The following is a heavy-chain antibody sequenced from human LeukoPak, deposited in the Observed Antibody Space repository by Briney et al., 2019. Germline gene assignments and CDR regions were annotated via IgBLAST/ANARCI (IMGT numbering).Heavy chain of an antibody. D-gene: IGHD3-10*01. CDR3: AKRVSYSSGSHFDY. Sequence: GGSLRLSCAASGFTFSNYAMSWVRQAPGRGLEWVSIVSDSGRSTYYADSVKGRFTISRDNSKNTLYPQMNSLKAEDSAIYYCAKRVSYSSGSHFDYWGQGTLVTVSS. J-gene: IGHJ4*02. CDR2: VSDSGRST. V-gene: IGHV3-23*01. CDR1: GFTFSNYA.